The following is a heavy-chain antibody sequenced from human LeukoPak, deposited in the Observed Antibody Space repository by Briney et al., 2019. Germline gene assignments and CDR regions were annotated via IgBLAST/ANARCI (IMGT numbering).Heavy chain of an antibody. V-gene: IGHV3-30-3*01. Sequence: GGSLRLSCTASGFTFSNYAMHWVRQAPGKGLEWVAVISSDATTTYYADSVKGRFTISRDNSKNTLYLQMNSLRAEDTAVYYCAKDPLIGSQAYYYFDYWGQGTLVTVSS. CDR3: AKDPLIGSQAYYYFDY. J-gene: IGHJ4*02. CDR1: GFTFSNYA. CDR2: ISSDATTT. D-gene: IGHD1-26*01.